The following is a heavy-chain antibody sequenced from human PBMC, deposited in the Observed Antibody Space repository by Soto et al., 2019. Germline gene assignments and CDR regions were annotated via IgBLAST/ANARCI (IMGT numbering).Heavy chain of an antibody. Sequence: QVQLVQSGAEVKKPGASVKVSCKASGYTFTNYGINWVRQAPGQGLEWLGWVSAYNGERRYAQRVQARVIMTTDTSTTIAYMELWSLRSDDTAVYYCSRGTSIPASGDYWGQGTLVTVSS. CDR1: GYTFTNYG. D-gene: IGHD6-6*01. CDR3: SRGTSIPASGDY. V-gene: IGHV1-18*01. CDR2: VSAYNGER. J-gene: IGHJ4*01.